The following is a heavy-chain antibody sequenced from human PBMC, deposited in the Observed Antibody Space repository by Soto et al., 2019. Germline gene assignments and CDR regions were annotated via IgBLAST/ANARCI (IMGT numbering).Heavy chain of an antibody. CDR1: GGSISSYD. CDR2: IYTSGIT. CDR3: ARARNSSSSPDY. D-gene: IGHD6-6*01. J-gene: IGHJ4*02. Sequence: SETLSLTGTVSGGSISSYDWSWIRQPAGKGLESIGRIYTSGITNYNPSLKSRVTMSVDTSKNQFSLKLSSVTAADTAVYYCARARNSSSSPDYWGQGTLLAVSS. V-gene: IGHV4-4*07.